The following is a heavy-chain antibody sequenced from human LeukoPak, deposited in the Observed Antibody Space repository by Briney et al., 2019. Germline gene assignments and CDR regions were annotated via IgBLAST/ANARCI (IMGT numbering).Heavy chain of an antibody. CDR1: GGSISSYY. J-gene: IGHJ6*03. V-gene: IGHV4-4*07. CDR2: IYISGST. Sequence: SETLSLTCTVSGGSISSYYWSWIRQPAGKGLEWIGRIYISGSTNYNPSLKSRVTMSVDTSKNQFSLKLSSVTAADTAVYYCARLNTDYYYYYMDVWGKGTTVTISS. CDR3: ARLNTDYYYYYMDV.